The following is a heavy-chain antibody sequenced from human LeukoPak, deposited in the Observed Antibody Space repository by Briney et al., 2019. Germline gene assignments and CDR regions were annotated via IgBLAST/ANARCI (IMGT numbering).Heavy chain of an antibody. Sequence: HPGGSLRLSCAASGFIFSAYYMHWVRQATGKGLEWVALVSNGGGIIYYGASVGGRFTISRDNLENTLYLQMNSLRGDDTAVYYCAKGGEQRTFRCGMDSWGQGTLVTVS. CDR2: VSNGGGII. CDR3: AKGGEQRTFRCGMDS. CDR1: GFIFSAYY. V-gene: IGHV3-30*04. J-gene: IGHJ4*02. D-gene: IGHD1/OR15-1a*01.